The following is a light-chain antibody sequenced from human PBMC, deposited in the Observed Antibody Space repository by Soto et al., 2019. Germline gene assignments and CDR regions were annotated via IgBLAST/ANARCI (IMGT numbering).Light chain of an antibody. V-gene: IGKV3-20*01. CDR3: QQYGSSPSFT. CDR1: QSVSSSY. J-gene: IGKJ3*01. CDR2: GAS. Sequence: EIVLTQSPGTLSLSPGERATLSCRASQSVSSSYLAWYQQKPGQAPRLLIYGASSRATGIPDRFSGSGSGTDFTLTISRLEPEDFAVYYCQQYGSSPSFTFGSGTKVDSK.